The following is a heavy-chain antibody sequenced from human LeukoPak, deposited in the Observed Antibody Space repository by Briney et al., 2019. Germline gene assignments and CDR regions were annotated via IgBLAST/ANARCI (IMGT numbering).Heavy chain of an antibody. J-gene: IGHJ3*02. Sequence: GGSLRLSCVASGFTFSSYNMNFLRQAPGQGLEWISSISSNSAYRYYADSVRGRFTISRKNARNSLHMQMNSLTAEDTALYYCVRLQSGVAFWDDLDIWGKGTMVTVSS. CDR3: VRLQSGVAFWDDLDI. V-gene: IGHV3-21*01. CDR2: ISSNSAYR. D-gene: IGHD3-3*02. CDR1: GFTFSSYN.